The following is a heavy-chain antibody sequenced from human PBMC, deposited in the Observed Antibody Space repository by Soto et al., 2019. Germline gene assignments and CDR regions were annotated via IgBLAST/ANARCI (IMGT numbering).Heavy chain of an antibody. Sequence: PGGSLRLSCAASGFTFSSYGMHWVRQAPGKGLEWVAVISYDGSNKYYADSVKGRFTISRDNSKNTLYLQMNSLRAEDTAVYYCARDQYCSGGSCYSGAFDIWGQGTMVTVSS. CDR2: ISYDGSNK. V-gene: IGHV3-30*03. CDR1: GFTFSSYG. J-gene: IGHJ3*02. CDR3: ARDQYCSGGSCYSGAFDI. D-gene: IGHD2-15*01.